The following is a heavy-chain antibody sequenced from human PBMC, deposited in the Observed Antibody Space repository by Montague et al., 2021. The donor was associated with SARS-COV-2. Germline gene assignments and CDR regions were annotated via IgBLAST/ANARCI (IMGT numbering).Heavy chain of an antibody. CDR2: IYWDDDK. J-gene: IGHJ6*02. CDR1: GFSLTTSRVG. V-gene: IGHV2-5*02. D-gene: IGHD3-9*01. CDR3: ARRTYDILTGYDYGMDV. Sequence: PALVKPTQTLTLTCTSSGFSLTTSRVGVGWIRQPPGKPLERLALIYWDDDKRYSPSLKNRLTITKDTSKNQVVLAITNMDPVDTATYYCARRTYDILTGYDYGMDVWGQGTTVTVSS.